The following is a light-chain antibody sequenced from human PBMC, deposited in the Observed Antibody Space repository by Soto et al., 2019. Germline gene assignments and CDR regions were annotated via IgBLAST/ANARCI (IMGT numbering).Light chain of an antibody. J-gene: IGKJ1*01. Sequence: DIPMTQSPSTLSASVGDRVIITCRASQTISSWLAWYQQKPGKAPKLLIYKASTLQSGVPSRFSGSGSGTEFTLTISSLQPDDFATFYCQQYNIFPGTFGQGTKVEIK. CDR2: KAS. V-gene: IGKV1-5*03. CDR1: QTISSW. CDR3: QQYNIFPGT.